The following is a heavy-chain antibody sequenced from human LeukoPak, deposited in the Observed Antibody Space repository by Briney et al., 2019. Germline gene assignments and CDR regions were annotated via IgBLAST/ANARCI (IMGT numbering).Heavy chain of an antibody. V-gene: IGHV3-7*01. CDR2: IKQDGSEK. J-gene: IGHJ4*02. CDR3: ARVDFWSGYFTDYFDY. CDR1: GFTFSSYW. D-gene: IGHD3-3*01. Sequence: PGGSLRLSCAASGFTFSSYWMSWVRQAPGKGLEWVANIKQDGSEKYYVDSVKGRFTISRDNAKNSLYLQMNSLRAEDTAVYYCARVDFWSGYFTDYFDYWGPGTVVIASS.